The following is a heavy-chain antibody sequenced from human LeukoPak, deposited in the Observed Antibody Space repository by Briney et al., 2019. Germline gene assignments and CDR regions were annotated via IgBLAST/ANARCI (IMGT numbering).Heavy chain of an antibody. J-gene: IGHJ4*02. CDR2: INWNGGST. D-gene: IGHD3-22*01. CDR1: GFTFDDYG. CDR3: ARDLDYDSSGTTGFDY. V-gene: IGHV3-20*04. Sequence: GGSLRLSCAASGFTFDDYGMSWVRQAPGEGLEWVSGINWNGGSTGYADSVKGRFTISRDNAKNSLYLQMNSLRAEDTALYYCARDLDYDSSGTTGFDYWGQGTLVTVSS.